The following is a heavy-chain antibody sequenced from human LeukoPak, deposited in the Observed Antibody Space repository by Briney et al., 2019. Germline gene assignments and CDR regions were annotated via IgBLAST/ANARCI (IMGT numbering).Heavy chain of an antibody. CDR2: VNEDGSEK. V-gene: IGHV3-7*01. D-gene: IGHD6-19*01. Sequence: GGSLRLSCAASGFTFTTYWMNWLRQAPGKGLEWVANVNEDGSEKYYVDSVKGRFAISRDNAKNSLYLQMNSLRPEDTAVYFCARGSRYNSGWSHRHPDYGGEGTLVTVSS. J-gene: IGHJ4*02. CDR1: GFTFTTYW. CDR3: ARGSRYNSGWSHRHPDY.